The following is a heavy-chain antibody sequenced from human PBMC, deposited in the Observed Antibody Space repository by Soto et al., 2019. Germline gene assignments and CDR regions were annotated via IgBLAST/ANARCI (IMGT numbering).Heavy chain of an antibody. V-gene: IGHV3-74*01. D-gene: IGHD4-17*01. Sequence: VQLVESGGGLVQPGESLRLSCAASGFTFSRYWMHWVRQGPGKGLVWVARITNDGRSTGYADSVKGRFTISRDNAKNTLYLQIDSLRAEDTAVYYCARDGDGDYPVDYWGQGTLVTVSS. CDR1: GFTFSRYW. CDR3: ARDGDGDYPVDY. CDR2: ITNDGRST. J-gene: IGHJ4*02.